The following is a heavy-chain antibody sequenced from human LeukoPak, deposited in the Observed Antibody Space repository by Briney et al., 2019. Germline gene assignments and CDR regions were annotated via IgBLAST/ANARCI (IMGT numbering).Heavy chain of an antibody. J-gene: IGHJ3*02. V-gene: IGHV4-59*01. CDR3: ASPAWFDSKTGNDAFDI. CDR2: VFYTGYT. CDR1: GGSINNYY. D-gene: IGHD3-22*01. Sequence: SETLSLTCTVSGGSINNYYWSWVRQPPGKGLEWIGYVFYTGYTHYNPSLKSRVTISVDTSKNQFSLKLRSVTAADTAVYYCASPAWFDSKTGNDAFDIWGQGTMVTVSS.